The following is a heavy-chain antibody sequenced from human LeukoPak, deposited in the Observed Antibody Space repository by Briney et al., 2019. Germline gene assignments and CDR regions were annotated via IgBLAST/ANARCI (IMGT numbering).Heavy chain of an antibody. V-gene: IGHV1-18*01. Sequence: ASVKVSCKASGYTFTSYGISWVRQAPGQGLEWMGWISAYNGNTNYAQKLQGRVTMTTDTSTSTAYMELRSLRSDDTAVYYCARVSGHYDFWSGLWAFDIWGQGTMVTVSS. CDR3: ARVSGHYDFWSGLWAFDI. J-gene: IGHJ3*02. CDR1: GYTFTSYG. CDR2: ISAYNGNT. D-gene: IGHD3-3*01.